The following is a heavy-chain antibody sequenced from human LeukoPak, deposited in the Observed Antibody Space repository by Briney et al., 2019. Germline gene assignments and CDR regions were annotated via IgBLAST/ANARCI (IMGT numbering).Heavy chain of an antibody. Sequence: SETLSLTCTVSGGSISSYYWSWIRQPPGKGLEWIEYIYYSGSTNYNPSLKSRVTISVDTSKNQFSLKLSSVTAADTAVYYCAGYCSGGSCYGGWFDPWGQGTLVTVSS. CDR3: AGYCSGGSCYGGWFDP. D-gene: IGHD2-15*01. V-gene: IGHV4-59*12. CDR2: IYYSGST. J-gene: IGHJ5*02. CDR1: GGSISSYY.